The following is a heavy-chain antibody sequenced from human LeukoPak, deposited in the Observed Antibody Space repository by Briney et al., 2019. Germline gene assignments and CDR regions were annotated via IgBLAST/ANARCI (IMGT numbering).Heavy chain of an antibody. J-gene: IGHJ4*02. V-gene: IGHV4-34*01. D-gene: IGHD1-20*01. CDR3: ASDVTGTLTYDY. CDR2: INHSGST. Sequence: PSETLSLTCAVYGGSFSGYYWSWIRQPPGKGLEWIGEINHSGSTNYNPSLKSRVTISVDTSKNQLSLKLSSVTAADTAVYYCASDVTGTLTYDYWGQGTLVTVSS. CDR1: GGSFSGYY.